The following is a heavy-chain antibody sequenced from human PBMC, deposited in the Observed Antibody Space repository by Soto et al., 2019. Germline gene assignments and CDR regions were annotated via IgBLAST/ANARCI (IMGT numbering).Heavy chain of an antibody. J-gene: IGHJ6*02. CDR2: INPNTTSA. V-gene: IGHV1-46*01. Sequence: QVQLVQSGSEVKKPGASVKVSCKASGYSFTSYYLHWVRQAPGQGLEWMGIINPNTTSASYAQKFQGRVTMTRDTSTSTVDMELSTLRSEDTAVYYCARDRDFWTGYEYYYYAMDVWGQGTTVTVSS. CDR3: ARDRDFWTGYEYYYYAMDV. D-gene: IGHD3-3*01. CDR1: GYSFTSYY.